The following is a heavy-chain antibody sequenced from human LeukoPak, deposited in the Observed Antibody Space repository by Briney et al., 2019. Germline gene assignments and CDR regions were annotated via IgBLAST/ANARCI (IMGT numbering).Heavy chain of an antibody. V-gene: IGHV1-8*03. CDR1: GYTFTSYD. CDR2: MNPNSGNT. D-gene: IGHD1-26*01. Sequence: GASVKVSCKASGYTFTSYDINWVRQATGQGLEWMGWMNPNSGNTGYAQKFQGRVTITRNTSISTAYMELSSLRSEDTAVYYCARVGWELLYYYYYMDVWGKGTTVTVSS. CDR3: ARVGWELLYYYYYMDV. J-gene: IGHJ6*03.